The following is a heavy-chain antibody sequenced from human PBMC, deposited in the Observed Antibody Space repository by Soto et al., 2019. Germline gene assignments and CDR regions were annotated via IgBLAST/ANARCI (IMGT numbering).Heavy chain of an antibody. CDR2: IKSETDGGTT. D-gene: IGHD4-4*01. J-gene: IGHJ4*02. CDR3: IRQVTISGAPFIY. V-gene: IGHV3-15*07. Sequence: EVQVVESGGGFVEPGGSLRLSCAASGFSFTSAWLTWVRQAPGKGLEWVGRIKSETDGGTTAFAAPVKDRFTMSRDDAKNPGSLEMNSPKTGDPALFYRIRQVTISGAPFIYWGQGILVTVSS. CDR1: GFSFTSAW.